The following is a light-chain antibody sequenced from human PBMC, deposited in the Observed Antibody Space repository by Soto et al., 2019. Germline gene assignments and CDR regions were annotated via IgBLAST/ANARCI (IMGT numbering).Light chain of an antibody. CDR1: QSVFSN. J-gene: IGKJ1*01. CDR2: GAS. V-gene: IGKV3-15*01. Sequence: EIVVTQSPATLSVSPGESATLSCRASQSVFSNLAWYQQKPGQAPRLLIYGASTRATDVPARFSGSGSGTEFILTISSLQSEDFAVYYCQQYNFWPRTCGQGTKVEIK. CDR3: QQYNFWPRT.